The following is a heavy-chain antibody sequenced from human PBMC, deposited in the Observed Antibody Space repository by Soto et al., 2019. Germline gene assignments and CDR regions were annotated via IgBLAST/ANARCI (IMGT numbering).Heavy chain of an antibody. D-gene: IGHD2-2*03. CDR2: XSXXXGXI. Sequence: GGSLRPSCAASGFTFDAYAMHSVRQAPEKGLGWVXGXSXXXGXIXXXDXXXXRFTISRDNAKNTLYLQRKSLRGEATPVYYCARGWIGDLNDAFDIWGQGTMVTVSS. CDR1: GFTFDAYA. CDR3: ARGWIGDLNDAFDI. J-gene: IGHJ3*02. V-gene: IGHV3-9*01.